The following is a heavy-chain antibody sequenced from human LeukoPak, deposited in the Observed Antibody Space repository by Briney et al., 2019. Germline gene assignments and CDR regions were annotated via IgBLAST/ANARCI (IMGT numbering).Heavy chain of an antibody. J-gene: IGHJ4*02. CDR1: GGSISSYY. Sequence: SETLSLTCTVSGGSISSYYWSWIRQPPGKGLEWIGYIHYSGSTNYNPSLKSRVTISVDTSKNQFSLKLSSVTAADTAVYYCARGDIVLMMYATKTTRGIDYWGQGTLVTVSS. CDR2: IHYSGST. CDR3: ARGDIVLMMYATKTTRGIDY. V-gene: IGHV4-59*08. D-gene: IGHD2-8*01.